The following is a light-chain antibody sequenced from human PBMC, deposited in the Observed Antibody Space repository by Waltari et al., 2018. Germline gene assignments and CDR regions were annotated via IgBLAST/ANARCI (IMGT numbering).Light chain of an antibody. CDR3: QQYHDWPRT. V-gene: IGKV3-15*01. CDR2: DAS. J-gene: IGKJ1*01. Sequence: EILLTQSPATLSVSPGDPATLFCRASQSLRRDLAWYQQKPGQAPRLLVYDASTREVGVPDRFSGSGSRTEFTLTISSLQSEDSAVYYCQQYHDWPRTFGQGTKVEIK. CDR1: QSLRRD.